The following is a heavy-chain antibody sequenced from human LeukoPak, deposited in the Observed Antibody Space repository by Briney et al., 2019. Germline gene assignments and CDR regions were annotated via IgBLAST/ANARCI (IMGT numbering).Heavy chain of an antibody. CDR1: GGSISSGSYY. CDR3: ARDPGVYDSSGYYMDAFDI. CDR2: IYTSGST. Sequence: SETLSLTCTVSGGSISSGSYYWSWIRQPAGEGLEWIGRIYTSGSTNYNPSLKSRVTISVDASKNQFSLKLSSVTAADTAVYYCARDPGVYDSSGYYMDAFDIWGQGTMVTVSS. D-gene: IGHD3-22*01. J-gene: IGHJ3*02. V-gene: IGHV4-61*02.